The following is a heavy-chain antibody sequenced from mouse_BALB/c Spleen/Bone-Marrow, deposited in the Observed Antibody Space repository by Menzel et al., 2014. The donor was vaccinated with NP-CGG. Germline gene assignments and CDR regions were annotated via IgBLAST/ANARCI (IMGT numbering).Heavy chain of an antibody. V-gene: IGHV1S29*02. Sequence: EVQLQQSGPELVKPGASVKISCKASGYTFTDYNMHWMKQSHGKGLEWIGYVYPYNGGSGYNQKFKSKATLTVDNSPTTAYMELRSLTSEDSAVYYCARRGSPYYFDYWGQGTTLTVSS. CDR3: ARRGSPYYFDY. D-gene: IGHD1-1*02. J-gene: IGHJ2*01. CDR1: GYTFTDYN. CDR2: VYPYNGGS.